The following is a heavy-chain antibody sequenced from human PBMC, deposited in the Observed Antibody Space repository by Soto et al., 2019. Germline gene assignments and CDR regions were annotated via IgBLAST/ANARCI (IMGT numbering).Heavy chain of an antibody. J-gene: IGHJ4*02. D-gene: IGHD3-3*01. CDR2: MNPDNGNT. CDR3: ARGPRESGEWLLFDY. V-gene: IGHV1-8*01. CDR1: GYTVSTYE. Sequence: ASVKVSCKASGYTVSTYEINWVRRAAGQGPEWMGRMNPDNGNTGYAQKFQDRVTMTRNTSISTAYMELSSLRSDDTAVYYCARGPRESGEWLLFDYWGKGALLTVSS.